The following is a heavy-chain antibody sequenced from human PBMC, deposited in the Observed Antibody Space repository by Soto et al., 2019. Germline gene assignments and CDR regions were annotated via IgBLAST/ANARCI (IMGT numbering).Heavy chain of an antibody. Sequence: GGSLRLSCAASGFTFSDYYMNWIGQAPGKGLEWVAYIGGSGDIIYYADSVKGRFTISRDNAKNSLYLQMNSLRADDTAVYYCARCRETTYYYYYGMDVWGQGTTVTVSS. V-gene: IGHV3-11*01. CDR1: GFTFSDYY. J-gene: IGHJ6*02. CDR3: ARCRETTYYYYYGMDV. CDR2: IGGSGDII. D-gene: IGHD1-1*01.